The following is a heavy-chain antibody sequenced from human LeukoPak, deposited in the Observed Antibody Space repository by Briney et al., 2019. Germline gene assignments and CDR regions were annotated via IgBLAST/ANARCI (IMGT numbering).Heavy chain of an antibody. CDR1: GYTFTSYD. CDR3: ARIDYSNAFDI. V-gene: IGHV1-8*01. D-gene: IGHD4-11*01. J-gene: IGHJ3*02. Sequence: ASVKVSCKASGYTFTSYDINWVRQATGQGLEWMGWMNPNSGNTGYAQKFQGRVTITKNTSISTAYMELSSLRSEDTAVYYCARIDYSNAFDIWGQGTMVTVSS. CDR2: MNPNSGNT.